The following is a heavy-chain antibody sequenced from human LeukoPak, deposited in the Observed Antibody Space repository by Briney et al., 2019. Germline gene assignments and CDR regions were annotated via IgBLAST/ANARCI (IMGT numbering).Heavy chain of an antibody. V-gene: IGHV4-31*03. J-gene: IGHJ4*02. Sequence: SETLSLTCTVSGGSISSGGYYWSWIRQHPGKGLEWIGYIYYSGSTHYNPSLKSRVTISVDTSKNQFSLKLSSVTPADTAVYYCARDYYDSSGYYYPYYFDYWGQGTLVTVSS. CDR1: GGSISSGGYY. CDR2: IYYSGST. CDR3: ARDYYDSSGYYYPYYFDY. D-gene: IGHD3-22*01.